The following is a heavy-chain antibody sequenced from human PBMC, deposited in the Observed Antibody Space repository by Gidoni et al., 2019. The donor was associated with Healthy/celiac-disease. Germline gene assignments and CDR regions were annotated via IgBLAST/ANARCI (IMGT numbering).Heavy chain of an antibody. V-gene: IGHV3-23*01. CDR2: ISGSGGST. D-gene: IGHD1-26*01. J-gene: IGHJ4*02. CDR1: GFTFSSYA. CDR3: AKDRGGSYYWSLDY. Sequence: EVQLLESGGGLVQPGGSLRLSCAASGFTFSSYAMSWVRQAPGKGLEWVSAISGSGGSTYYADSGKGRFTISRDNSKNTLYLQMNSLRAEDTAVYYCAKDRGGSYYWSLDYWGQGTLVTVSS.